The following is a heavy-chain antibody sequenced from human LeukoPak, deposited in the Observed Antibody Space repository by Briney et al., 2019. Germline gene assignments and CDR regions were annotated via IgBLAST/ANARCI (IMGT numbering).Heavy chain of an antibody. CDR2: IIPNFGTP. Sequence: SVTVSCKSSGGTFSNYFINWVRQAPGQGLEWMGGIIPNFGTPNYAQRFQGRVTITADESTTTAYMELSSLRSEDTAVYYCARVQCSSTSCYASPFDPWGQGTPVTVSS. V-gene: IGHV1-69*13. CDR1: GGTFSNYF. J-gene: IGHJ5*02. D-gene: IGHD2-2*01. CDR3: ARVQCSSTSCYASPFDP.